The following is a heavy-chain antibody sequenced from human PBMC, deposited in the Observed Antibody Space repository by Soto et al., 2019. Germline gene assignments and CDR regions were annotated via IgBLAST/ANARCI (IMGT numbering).Heavy chain of an antibody. CDR2: VSFDSKNK. V-gene: IGHV3-30*18. CDR1: GFTFASYG. J-gene: IGHJ6*02. D-gene: IGHD4-4*01. Sequence: QPGGSLRLSCAASGFTFASYGMHWVRQAPGTGLEWVATVSFDSKNKYYIDSVEGRFTISRDNSENTLSLQMNSLRHEDTAVYYCAKESVEATYSFYGLDVWGPGTTVTVSS. CDR3: AKESVEATYSFYGLDV.